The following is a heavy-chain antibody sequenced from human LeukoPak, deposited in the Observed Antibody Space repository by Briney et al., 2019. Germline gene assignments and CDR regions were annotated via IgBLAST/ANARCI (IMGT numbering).Heavy chain of an antibody. V-gene: IGHV3-30-3*01. CDR3: AREKSYYYYGMDV. CDR2: ISYGGSNK. CDR1: GFTFSSYA. J-gene: IGHJ6*02. Sequence: GGSLRLSCAASGFTFSSYAMHWVRQAPGKGLEWVAVISYGGSNKYYADSVKGRFTISRDNSKNTLYLQMNSLRAEDTAVYYCAREKSYYYYGMDVWGQGTTVTVSS.